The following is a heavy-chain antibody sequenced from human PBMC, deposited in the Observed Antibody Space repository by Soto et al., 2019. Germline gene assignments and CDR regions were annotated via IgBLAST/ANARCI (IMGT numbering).Heavy chain of an antibody. D-gene: IGHD2-2*01. J-gene: IGHJ4*02. CDR1: GGSISSSSYY. CDR2: IYYSGST. Sequence: NPSETLSLTCTVSGGSISSSSYYWGWIRQPPGKGLEWIGSIYYSGSTYYNPSLKSRVTISVDTSKNQFSLKLSSVTAADTAVYYCARHTLGYCSSTSCPPFDYWGQGTLVTVSS. CDR3: ARHTLGYCSSTSCPPFDY. V-gene: IGHV4-39*01.